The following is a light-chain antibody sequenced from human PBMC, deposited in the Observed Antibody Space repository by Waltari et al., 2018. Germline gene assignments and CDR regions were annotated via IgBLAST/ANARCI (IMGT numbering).Light chain of an antibody. J-gene: IGLJ3*02. V-gene: IGLV2-8*01. CDR2: ASI. Sequence: HSALTQPPPASGSPGQSVTISCSGISSDVGEDTYVSWYQQRPGNAPKLIIYASIKRPAGIPRRFSGSKSADTASLTVSGLLPEDEANYYCSSSAVTSVLFGGGTKLTV. CDR3: SSSAVTSVL. CDR1: SSDVGEDTY.